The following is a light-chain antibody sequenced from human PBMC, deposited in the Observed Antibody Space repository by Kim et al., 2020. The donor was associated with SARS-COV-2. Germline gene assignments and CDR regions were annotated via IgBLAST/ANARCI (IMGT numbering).Light chain of an antibody. CDR1: KIGSKS. CDR3: QVWDLYSMF. Sequence: VAPGATASITCGGDKIGSKSVHWYQQRPGQAPVLVIYYDTDRPSGIPERFSGSNSGDTATLTISRVEAEDEADYFCQVWDLYSMFFGGGTQLTVL. V-gene: IGLV3-21*04. CDR2: YDT. J-gene: IGLJ2*01.